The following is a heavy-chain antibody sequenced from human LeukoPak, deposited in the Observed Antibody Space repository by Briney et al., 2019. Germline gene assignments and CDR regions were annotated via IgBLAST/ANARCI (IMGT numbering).Heavy chain of an antibody. D-gene: IGHD2-21*02. CDR3: ARYCGDNCYSPRRHV. CDR2: ISDAGNYM. V-gene: IGHV3-21*01. CDR1: GFTFRSYH. Sequence: GGSLRLSCAASGFTFRSYHMNWVRQAPGKGMEWVSSISDAGNYMYYADSVKGRFTITREKAKRSLYLQMHSLRAEDTAVYYCARYCGDNCYSPRRHVWGQGTMVTVSS. J-gene: IGHJ3*01.